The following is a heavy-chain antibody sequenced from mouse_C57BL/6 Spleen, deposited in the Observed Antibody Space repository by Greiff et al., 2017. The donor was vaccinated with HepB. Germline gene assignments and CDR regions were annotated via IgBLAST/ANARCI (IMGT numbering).Heavy chain of an antibody. CDR2: IYPRSGNT. Sequence: QVQLKQSGAELARPGASVKLSCKASGYTFTSYGISWVKQRTGQGLEWIGEIYPRSGNTYYNEKFKGKATLTADKSSSTAYMELRSLTSEDSAVYFCARSGITTVVYFDYWGQGTTLTVSS. D-gene: IGHD1-1*01. CDR1: GYTFTSYG. CDR3: ARSGITTVVYFDY. V-gene: IGHV1-81*01. J-gene: IGHJ2*01.